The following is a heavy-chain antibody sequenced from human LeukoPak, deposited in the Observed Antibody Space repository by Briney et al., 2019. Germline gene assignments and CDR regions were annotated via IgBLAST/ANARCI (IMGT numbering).Heavy chain of an antibody. CDR2: INWNGGST. CDR3: ARSVNYYYYYMDV. J-gene: IGHJ6*03. V-gene: IGHV3-20*04. Sequence: GGSLRLSCVASGFTFDDYGISWVRQAPAKGLEWVSGINWNGGSTGYADSVKGRFTISRDNAKNSLYLQMNSLRAEDTALYYCARSVNYYYYYMDVWGKGTTVTVSS. CDR1: GFTFDDYG.